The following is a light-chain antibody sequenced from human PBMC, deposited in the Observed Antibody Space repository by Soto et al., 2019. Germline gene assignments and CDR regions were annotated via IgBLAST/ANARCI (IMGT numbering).Light chain of an antibody. CDR1: QSISNW. Sequence: DIQMTQSPSALSASVGDRVTITCRASQSISNWLAWYQQKPGKPPKLLIYEESTLHSGVPSRFSGRKSGTQFTLTIDSLQPEDFATYYCQQVKTYPRTFGGGTKVDIK. CDR2: EES. J-gene: IGKJ4*01. CDR3: QQVKTYPRT. V-gene: IGKV1-5*01.